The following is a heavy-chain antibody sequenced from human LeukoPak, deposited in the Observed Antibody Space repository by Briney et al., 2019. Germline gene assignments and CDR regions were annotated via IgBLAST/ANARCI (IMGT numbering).Heavy chain of an antibody. D-gene: IGHD3-22*01. CDR3: ARGSMYYYDSSVPYHYPYFDY. CDR1: GYTFTAYY. CDR2: MNPNSGGT. J-gene: IGHJ4*02. Sequence: ASVTVSCKASGYTFTAYYMHWVRPAPGQGLEWMGWMNPNSGGTNYAKKFQGRVNMTRDTSISTAYMELSRLRSDDTAVYYCARGSMYYYDSSVPYHYPYFDYWGQGTLVTVSS. V-gene: IGHV1-2*02.